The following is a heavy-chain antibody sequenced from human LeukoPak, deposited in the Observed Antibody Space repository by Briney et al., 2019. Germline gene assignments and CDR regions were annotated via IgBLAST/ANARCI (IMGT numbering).Heavy chain of an antibody. Sequence: PGGSLRLSCAASGFTFSRYWMHWLRQAPEKGLVWVSRISTDGSSTSYADSVKGRFTISRDNGKNTLYLQMNSLRAEDTAVYYCASYLTSIPSGMDVWGQGTTVTVSS. CDR1: GFTFSRYW. CDR2: ISTDGSST. D-gene: IGHD2/OR15-2a*01. CDR3: ASYLTSIPSGMDV. J-gene: IGHJ6*02. V-gene: IGHV3-74*01.